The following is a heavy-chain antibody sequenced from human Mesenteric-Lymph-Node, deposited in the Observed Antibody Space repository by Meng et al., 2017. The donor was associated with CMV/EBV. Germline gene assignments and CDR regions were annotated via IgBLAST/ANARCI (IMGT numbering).Heavy chain of an antibody. Sequence: GGSLRLSCAASGFSFSGYRMHWVRQAPGKGLEWVSTIGGSGTYIWYSDSVKGRFTISRDNAKTSLYLQMNSLRAEDTAVYYCAILGEGAMGAYFDYWGQGTLVTVSS. J-gene: IGHJ4*02. CDR2: IGGSGTYI. CDR3: AILGEGAMGAYFDY. CDR1: GFSFSGYR. D-gene: IGHD1-26*01. V-gene: IGHV3-21*01.